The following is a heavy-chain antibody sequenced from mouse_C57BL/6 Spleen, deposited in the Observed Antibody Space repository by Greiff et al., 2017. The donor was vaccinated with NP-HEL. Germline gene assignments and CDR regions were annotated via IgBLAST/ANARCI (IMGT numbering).Heavy chain of an antibody. CDR1: GFTFSNYA. Sequence: EVNVVESGGGLVKPGGSLKLSCAASGFTFSNYAMSWVRQTPEKRLEWVATISDGGSYTYYPDNVKGRFTISRDNAKNNLYLQMSHLKSEDTSMYYCAREFPYYYGSTYEYFDGWGTGTTVTVSS. CDR2: ISDGGSYT. V-gene: IGHV5-4*01. D-gene: IGHD1-1*01. CDR3: AREFPYYYGSTYEYFDG. J-gene: IGHJ1*03.